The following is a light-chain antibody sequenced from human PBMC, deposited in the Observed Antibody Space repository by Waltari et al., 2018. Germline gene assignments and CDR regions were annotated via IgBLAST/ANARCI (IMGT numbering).Light chain of an antibody. CDR2: LVS. Sequence: DVVLTQSPLSLPVTPGEPASISCRSSQSLLHSSGYNYLDWYLQKPGQSPQLLIYLVSSRASGVPDRFTGSGSGTDFTLRITRVEAEDVGLYYCMQALHSITFGQGTRLEIK. CDR1: QSLLHSSGYNY. J-gene: IGKJ5*01. CDR3: MQALHSIT. V-gene: IGKV2-28*01.